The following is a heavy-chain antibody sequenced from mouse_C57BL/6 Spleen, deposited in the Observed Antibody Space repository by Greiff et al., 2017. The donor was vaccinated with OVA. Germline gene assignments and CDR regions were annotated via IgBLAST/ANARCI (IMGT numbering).Heavy chain of an antibody. CDR3: ARAVVGDPAWFAY. J-gene: IGHJ3*01. CDR2: IDPNSGGT. V-gene: IGHV1-72*01. D-gene: IGHD1-1*01. CDR1: GYTFTSYW. Sequence: QVQLQQPGAELVKPGASVKLSCKASGYTFTSYWMHWVKQRPGRGLEWIGRIDPNSGGTKYNEKFKSKATLTVDKSSSTAYMQLSRLTSEDSAVYYYARAVVGDPAWFAYWGQGTLVTVSA.